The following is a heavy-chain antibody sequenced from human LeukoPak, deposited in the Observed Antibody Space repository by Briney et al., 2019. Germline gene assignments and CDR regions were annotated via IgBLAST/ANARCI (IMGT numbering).Heavy chain of an antibody. V-gene: IGHV3-64D*06. Sequence: GGSLRLSCSASGFYFSIYTMYWVRQTPGKGPEYVSTISGSGNGGSRYYADPVKGRFTISRDDSKSIVYLQMNNLRSEDTAVYYCVKDFGRVRGTPDSWGQGTLVTVSS. J-gene: IGHJ4*02. CDR2: ISGSGNGGSR. CDR1: GFYFSIYT. CDR3: VKDFGRVRGTPDS. D-gene: IGHD3-16*01.